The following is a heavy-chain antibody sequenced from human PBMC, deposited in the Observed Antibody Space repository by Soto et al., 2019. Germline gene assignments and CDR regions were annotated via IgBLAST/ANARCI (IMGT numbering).Heavy chain of an antibody. CDR3: ASLIAAAGPPHSPRYYYGMDV. D-gene: IGHD6-13*01. Sequence: PVKVSCKAPGGTFTSYAISWVRQAPGQGLEWMGGIIPIFGTADYAQKFQGRVTITADESTSTAYMELSSLRSEDTAVYYCASLIAAAGPPHSPRYYYGMDVWGQGTTVTVSS. J-gene: IGHJ6*02. CDR1: GGTFTSYA. V-gene: IGHV1-69*13. CDR2: IIPIFGTA.